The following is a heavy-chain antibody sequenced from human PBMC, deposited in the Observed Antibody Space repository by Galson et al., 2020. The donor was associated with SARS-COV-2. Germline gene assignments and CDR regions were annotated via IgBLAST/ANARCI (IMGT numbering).Heavy chain of an antibody. CDR2: IIPIFGTE. CDR3: ARGGRYCSGVSCYSGFGYYYYYMDV. J-gene: IGHJ6*03. Sequence: SVKVSCKASGGTFSSYAISWVRQAPGQGLNWMGGIIPIFGTENYAQKFQGRVTINADEFTSTVHMELSSLRSEDTAVYYCARGGRYCSGVSCYSGFGYYYYYMDVWGKGTTVTVSS. D-gene: IGHD2-15*01. CDR1: GGTFSSYA. V-gene: IGHV1-69*13.